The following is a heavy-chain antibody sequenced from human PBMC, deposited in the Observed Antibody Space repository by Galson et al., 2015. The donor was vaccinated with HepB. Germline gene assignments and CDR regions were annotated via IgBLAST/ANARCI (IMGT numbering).Heavy chain of an antibody. V-gene: IGHV3-23*01. J-gene: IGHJ4*02. CDR1: GFTFSSYA. CDR3: ATLGTTVVTGDY. CDR2: ISGSDNGT. D-gene: IGHD4-23*01. Sequence: SLRLSCAASGFTFSSYAMSWVRQAPGKGLEWVSGISGSDNGTHYADSVKGRFTVSRDNSNNTLFLQMNSLRAEDTAVYYCATLGTTVVTGDYWGQGTLVTVSS.